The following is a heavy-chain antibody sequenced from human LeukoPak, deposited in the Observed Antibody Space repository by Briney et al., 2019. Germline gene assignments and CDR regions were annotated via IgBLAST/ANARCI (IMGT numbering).Heavy chain of an antibody. J-gene: IGHJ6*03. D-gene: IGHD6-6*01. CDR2: IYSGGST. CDR3: ARDRRYSSSAPSYYYYYMDV. V-gene: IGHV3-66*02. Sequence: GGSLRLSCAASGFTVSSNYMSWVRQAPGKGLEWVSVIYSGGSTYYADSVKGRFTISRDNSKNTLYLQMNSLRAEDTAVYYCARDRRYSSSAPSYYYYYMDVWGKGTTVTVSS. CDR1: GFTVSSNY.